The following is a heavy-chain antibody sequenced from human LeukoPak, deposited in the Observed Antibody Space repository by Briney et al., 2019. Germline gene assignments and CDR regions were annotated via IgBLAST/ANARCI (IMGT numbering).Heavy chain of an antibody. Sequence: PGGSLRLSCAASGFTFSDYYMSWVRQAPGERLECVSYISSSGSTIYYADSVKGRFTISRHNDKNSLYLQMNSLRPEDTAVYYCERDRRHLRGYFDLWGRGTLVTVSS. V-gene: IGHV3-11*01. J-gene: IGHJ2*01. CDR2: ISSSGSTI. CDR3: ERDRRHLRGYFDL. CDR1: GFTFSDYY.